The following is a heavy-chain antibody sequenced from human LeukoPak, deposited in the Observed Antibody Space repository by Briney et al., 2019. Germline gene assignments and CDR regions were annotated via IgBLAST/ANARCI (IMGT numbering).Heavy chain of an antibody. D-gene: IGHD4-17*01. J-gene: IGHJ4*02. CDR1: GGSISSYY. CDR2: IYYSGST. CDR3: ARGLSVPADYFDY. Sequence: PSETLSLTCTVSGGSISSYYWSWIRQPPGKGLEWIGYIYYSGSTNYNPSLKSRVTISVDTSKNQFSLKLSSVTAADTAVYYCARGLSVPADYFDYWGQGTLVTVSS. V-gene: IGHV4-59*01.